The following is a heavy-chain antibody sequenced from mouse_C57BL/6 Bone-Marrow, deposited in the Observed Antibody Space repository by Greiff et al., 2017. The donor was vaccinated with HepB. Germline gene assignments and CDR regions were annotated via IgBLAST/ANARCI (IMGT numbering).Heavy chain of an antibody. Sequence: EVQLQQSGGDLVKPGGSLKLSCAASGFTFSSYGMSWVRQTPDKRLEWVATISSGGSYTYYPDSVKGRVTISRDNAKNTLYLQLSSLKSEDTAMYYCARHAIYYGYGWGKGTTLTVAS. D-gene: IGHD2-2*01. V-gene: IGHV5-6*01. J-gene: IGHJ2*01. CDR2: ISSGGSYT. CDR1: GFTFSSYG. CDR3: ARHAIYYGYG.